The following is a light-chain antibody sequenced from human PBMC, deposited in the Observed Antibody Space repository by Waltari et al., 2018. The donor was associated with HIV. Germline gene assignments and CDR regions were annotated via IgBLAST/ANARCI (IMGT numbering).Light chain of an antibody. J-gene: IGLJ1*01. Sequence: QSALTQPASVSGSPGQSITISRTGTSSHVGGYNYVSWYQQHPGRAPKVVVYEVSNRPSGISNRFSGSKSGNTASLTISGLQAEDEADYYCISYTSGSTLYVFGTGTKVTVL. CDR3: ISYTSGSTLYV. V-gene: IGLV2-14*01. CDR2: EVS. CDR1: SSHVGGYNY.